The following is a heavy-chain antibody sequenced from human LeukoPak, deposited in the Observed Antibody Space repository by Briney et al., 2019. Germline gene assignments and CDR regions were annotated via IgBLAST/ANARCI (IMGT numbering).Heavy chain of an antibody. J-gene: IGHJ4*02. CDR3: ARYSGYDRSGSDY. Sequence: GGSLRLSCAASGFTFSSYSMNWVRQAPGKGLEWVSSISSSSSYIYYADSVKGRFTISRDNAENSLYLQMNSLRAEDTAVYYCARYSGYDRSGSDYWGQGTLVTVSS. V-gene: IGHV3-21*01. CDR1: GFTFSSYS. CDR2: ISSSSSYI. D-gene: IGHD5-12*01.